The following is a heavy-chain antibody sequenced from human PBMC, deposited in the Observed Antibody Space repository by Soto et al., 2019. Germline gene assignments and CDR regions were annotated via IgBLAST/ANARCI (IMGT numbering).Heavy chain of an antibody. V-gene: IGHV3-48*01. CDR1: GFTFSSYS. Sequence: GGSLRLSCAASGFTFSSYSMNWVRQAPGKGLEWVSYISSSSSTIYYADSVKGRFTISRDNAKNSLYLQMNSLRAEDTAVYYCASAYCSGGSRQHDWGQGTLVTVSS. J-gene: IGHJ4*02. D-gene: IGHD2-15*01. CDR2: ISSSSSTI. CDR3: ASAYCSGGSRQHD.